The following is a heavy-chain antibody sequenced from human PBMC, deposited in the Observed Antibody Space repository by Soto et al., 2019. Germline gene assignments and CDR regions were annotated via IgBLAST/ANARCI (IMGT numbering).Heavy chain of an antibody. D-gene: IGHD1-1*01. CDR2: IIPIFGTA. CDR3: AREVPGASENDYYYYGMDL. CDR1: GGTFSSYA. V-gene: IGHV1-69*01. J-gene: IGHJ6*02. Sequence: QVQLVQSGAEVKKPGSSVKVSCKASGGTFSSYAISWVRQAPGQGLEWMGGIIPIFGTANYAQKFQGRVTSTADEATITAYMELSSVRAEDTAVYYCAREVPGASENDYYYYGMDLWGQGTTVTVSS.